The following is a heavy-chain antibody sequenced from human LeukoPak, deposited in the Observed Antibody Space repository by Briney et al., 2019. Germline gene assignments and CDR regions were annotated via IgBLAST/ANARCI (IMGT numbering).Heavy chain of an antibody. CDR2: IYYSGST. V-gene: IGHV4-59*01. D-gene: IGHD6-13*01. CDR3: AREGVAARLDY. CDR1: GGSISSYY. Sequence: SETLSLTCTGSGGSISSYYWSWIRQPPGKGLEWIGYIYYSGSTNYNPSLKSRVTISVDTSKNQFSLKLSSVTAADTAVYYCAREGVAARLDYWGQGTLVTVSS. J-gene: IGHJ4*02.